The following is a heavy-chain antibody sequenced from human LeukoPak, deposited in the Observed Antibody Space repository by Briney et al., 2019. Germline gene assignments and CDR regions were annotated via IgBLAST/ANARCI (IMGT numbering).Heavy chain of an antibody. V-gene: IGHV1-18*01. CDR1: GYTFTSYG. D-gene: IGHD3-10*01. CDR2: ISAYNGNT. Sequence: ASVKVSCKASGYTFTSYGISWARQAPGQGLEWMGWISAYNGNTNYAQMLQGRVTMTTDTSTSTAYMELRSLRSDDTAVYYCARERYYYGSGSSDYWGQGTLVTVSS. J-gene: IGHJ4*02. CDR3: ARERYYYGSGSSDY.